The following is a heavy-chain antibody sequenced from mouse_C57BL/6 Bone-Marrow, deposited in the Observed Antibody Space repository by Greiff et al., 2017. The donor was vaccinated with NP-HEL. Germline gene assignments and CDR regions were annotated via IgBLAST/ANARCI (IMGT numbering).Heavy chain of an antibody. CDR1: GFNIKDDY. Sequence: EVKLVESGAELVRPGASVKLSCTASGFNIKDDYMHWVKQRPEQGLEWIGWIDPENGDTEYASKFQGKATITADTSSNTAYLQLSSLTSEDTAVYYCTTYSSFDYWGQGTTLTVSS. CDR3: TTYSSFDY. CDR2: IDPENGDT. D-gene: IGHD2-12*01. V-gene: IGHV14-4*01. J-gene: IGHJ2*01.